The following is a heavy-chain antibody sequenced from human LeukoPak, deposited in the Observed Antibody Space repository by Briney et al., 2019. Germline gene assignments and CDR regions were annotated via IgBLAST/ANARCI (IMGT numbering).Heavy chain of an antibody. Sequence: SSVKVSCKASGGTLSSYASRWVRQAPGQGLKWMGGIIPIFGTANYAQKFQGRVTITADESTSTAYMELSSLRSEDTAVYYCARGWEDMVATFYWFDPWGQGTLVTVSS. J-gene: IGHJ5*02. CDR1: GGTLSSYA. CDR3: ARGWEDMVATFYWFDP. CDR2: IIPIFGTA. V-gene: IGHV1-69*01. D-gene: IGHD5-12*01.